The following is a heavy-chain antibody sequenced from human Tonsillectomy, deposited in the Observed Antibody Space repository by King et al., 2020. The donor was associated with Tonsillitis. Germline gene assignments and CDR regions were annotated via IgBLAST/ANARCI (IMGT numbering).Heavy chain of an antibody. CDR3: ARLLWFGEGHSLFDY. CDR2: IYYSGST. CDR1: GGSISSSSYY. J-gene: IGHJ4*02. V-gene: IGHV4-39*01. D-gene: IGHD3-10*01. Sequence: QLQESGPGLVKPSETLSLTCTVSGGSISSSSYYWGWIRQPPGKGLEWIGSIYYSGSTYYNPSLKSRVTISVDTSKNQFSLKLSSVTAADTAVYYCARLLWFGEGHSLFDYWGQGTLVTVSS.